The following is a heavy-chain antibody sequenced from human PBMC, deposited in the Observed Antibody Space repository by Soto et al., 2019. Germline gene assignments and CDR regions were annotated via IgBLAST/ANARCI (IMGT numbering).Heavy chain of an antibody. D-gene: IGHD4-17*01. CDR3: ARDPAPMATVTSNWFAP. J-gene: IGHJ5*02. V-gene: IGHV1-2*04. Sequence: QVQLVQSGAEVKKPGASVKVSCKASGYTFTGYYMHWVRQAPGQGLEWMGWIHPNSGGTNYAQKFQGWVTMTRDTSISTAYLELSRLRSDDTAVYYCARDPAPMATVTSNWFAPWGQGTLVTVSS. CDR1: GYTFTGYY. CDR2: IHPNSGGT.